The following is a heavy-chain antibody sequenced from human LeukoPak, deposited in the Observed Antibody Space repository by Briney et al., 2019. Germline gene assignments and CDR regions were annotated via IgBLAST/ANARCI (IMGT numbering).Heavy chain of an antibody. Sequence: GGSLRLSCGASGFTFSSHAMNWVRQAPGKGLEWVSAISDSGGRTYYADSVKGRFTISRDNSKNTLYLQMNSLRAEDTAIYYCAKEYTGTFSPFPSYFDNWGQGTLVTVSS. CDR3: AKEYTGTFSPFPSYFDN. D-gene: IGHD1-26*01. J-gene: IGHJ4*02. V-gene: IGHV3-23*01. CDR2: ISDSGGRT. CDR1: GFTFSSHA.